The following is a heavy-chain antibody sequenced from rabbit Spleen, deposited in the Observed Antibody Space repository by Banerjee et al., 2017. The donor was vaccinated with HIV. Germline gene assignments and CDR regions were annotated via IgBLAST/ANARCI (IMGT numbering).Heavy chain of an antibody. V-gene: IGHV1S40*01. CDR2: IDGGGGSST. D-gene: IGHD8-1*01. CDR3: ARDTGSSFSSYGMDL. Sequence: QSLEESGGDLVKPGASLTLTCTASGFSFSSSDYMCWVRQAPGKGLEWISCIDGGGGSSTYYASWAKGRFTISQTSSTTVTLQMTSLTAADTATYFCARDTGSSFSSYGMDLWGPGTLVTVS. J-gene: IGHJ6*01. CDR1: GFSFSSSDY.